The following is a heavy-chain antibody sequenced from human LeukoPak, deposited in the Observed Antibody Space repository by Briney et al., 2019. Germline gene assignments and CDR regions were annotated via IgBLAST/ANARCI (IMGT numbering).Heavy chain of an antibody. D-gene: IGHD3-10*01. CDR1: GFTFSSYW. CDR3: ASAITILSPLDY. V-gene: IGHV3-74*01. CDR2: INNDGSST. Sequence: GGSLRLACAASGFTFSSYWMHWVRQAPGKGLVWVSRINNDGSSTNYADSVKGRFTISRDNAKNTLYLQMNSLRAEDTAVYYCASAITILSPLDYWGQGTLVTVSS. J-gene: IGHJ4*02.